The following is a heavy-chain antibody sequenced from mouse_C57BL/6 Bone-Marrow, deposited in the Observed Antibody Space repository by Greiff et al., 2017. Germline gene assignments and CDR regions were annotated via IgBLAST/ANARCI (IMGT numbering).Heavy chain of an antibody. J-gene: IGHJ4*01. CDR2: INPDNGGT. CDR3: ARCYYYSIDY. V-gene: IGHV1-12*01. Sequence: QVQLQQSGAVLVKPGASVKMSCKASGYTFTDYYMHWVKQIPRKGLEWIGAINPDNGGTSYNQKFKGKATLTVDKSYSTAYMQLSSLTSEDSAVYCCARCYYYSIDYWGQGTLVTVSS. CDR1: GYTFTDYY.